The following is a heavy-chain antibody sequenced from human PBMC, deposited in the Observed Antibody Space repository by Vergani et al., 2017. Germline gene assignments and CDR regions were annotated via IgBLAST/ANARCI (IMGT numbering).Heavy chain of an antibody. V-gene: IGHV4-59*11. CDR2: MYHSGST. CDR3: GRVADFYGLGSRLLDL. Sequence: QVQLQESGPGLVKPSGTLSLICDVFDFISNGHYWSWIRQPPGKELEWIGYMYHSGSTNYNPSLETRVTISGDTSKNQFSLKLNSVTAADTAVYYCGRVADFYGLGSRLLDLWGQGILVTVSS. J-gene: IGHJ5*02. D-gene: IGHD3-10*01. CDR1: DFISNGHY.